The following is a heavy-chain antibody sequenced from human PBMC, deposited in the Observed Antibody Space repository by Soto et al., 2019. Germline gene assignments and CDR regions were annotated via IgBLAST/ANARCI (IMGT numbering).Heavy chain of an antibody. D-gene: IGHD3-10*01. V-gene: IGHV4-59*01. CDR3: AKDRGLYYARNPQVL. Sequence: WTWLRQPPGQGLEWIGYISNSGSTNYNPSLKSRITISADTSKNQFSLKLNFVSAADTAVYYCAKDRGLYYARNPQVLWGQGTLVTVSS. CDR2: ISNSGST. J-gene: IGHJ4*02.